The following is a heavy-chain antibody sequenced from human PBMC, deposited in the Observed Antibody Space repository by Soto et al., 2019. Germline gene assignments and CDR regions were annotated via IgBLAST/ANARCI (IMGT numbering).Heavy chain of an antibody. CDR2: IYYGGNT. Sequence: PSETLSLTCAVSGGSINSNYFWGWIRQPPGRGLEWIGSIYYGGNTYYNPSLKSRVTISADLSKNQFSLNLNSVTSADTAVYYGATPSGSSSWSFDYWGQGTLVTVSP. CDR1: GGSINSNYF. CDR3: ATPSGSSSWSFDY. V-gene: IGHV4-39*01. J-gene: IGHJ4*02. D-gene: IGHD6-19*01.